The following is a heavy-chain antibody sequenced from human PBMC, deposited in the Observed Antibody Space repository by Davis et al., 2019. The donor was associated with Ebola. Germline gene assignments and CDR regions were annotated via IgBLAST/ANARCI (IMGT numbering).Heavy chain of an antibody. J-gene: IGHJ4*02. Sequence: GESLKISCAASGFTFSNYWMTWVRQTTGKGLEWVASIKQGGSEKFYVDSVKGRFTISRDDGQNALYLQMSSLRGEDTAVYYCARGTHTDYWGQGTLVTVSS. CDR3: ARGTHTDY. V-gene: IGHV3-7*03. CDR1: GFTFSNYW. CDR2: IKQGGSEK.